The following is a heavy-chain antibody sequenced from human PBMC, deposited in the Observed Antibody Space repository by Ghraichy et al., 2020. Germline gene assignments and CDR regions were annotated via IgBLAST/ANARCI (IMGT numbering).Heavy chain of an antibody. CDR2: ISSSSRTI. Sequence: GGSLRLSCAASGFSFSNYIMNWVRQAPGKGLEWVSHISSSSRTISYADSVKGRFTVSRDNAKNSLFLQMNSLRDEDTAVYYCARASRVVRFYYYDALDVWDQGTTVPVSS. CDR3: ARASRVVRFYYYDALDV. V-gene: IGHV3-48*02. J-gene: IGHJ6*02. D-gene: IGHD4-23*01. CDR1: GFSFSNYI.